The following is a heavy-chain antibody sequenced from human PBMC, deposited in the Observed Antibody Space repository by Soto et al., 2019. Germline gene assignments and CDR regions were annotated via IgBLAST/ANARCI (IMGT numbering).Heavy chain of an antibody. CDR2: ISYDGSNK. Sequence: PGGSLRLSCAASGFIFSSYGMHWVRQAPGKGLEWVALISYDGSNKYYADSVKGRFTISRDYSKNTLYLQMNSLRAEDTAVYYCAKDSVDFWSGSILGNYYYGMDVWGHGTTVTVSS. D-gene: IGHD3-3*01. V-gene: IGHV3-30*18. CDR3: AKDSVDFWSGSILGNYYYGMDV. CDR1: GFIFSSYG. J-gene: IGHJ6*02.